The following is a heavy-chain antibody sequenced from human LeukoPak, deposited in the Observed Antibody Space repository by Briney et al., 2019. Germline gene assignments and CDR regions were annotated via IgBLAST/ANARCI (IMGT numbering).Heavy chain of an antibody. J-gene: IGHJ6*02. CDR1: GFTFSSYA. V-gene: IGHV3-30-3*01. D-gene: IGHD2-2*01. CDR3: ARDPERVVPPYYYYGMDV. CDR2: ISYDGSNK. Sequence: GRSLRLSCAASGFTFSSYAMHWVRQAPGKGLEWVAVISYDGSNKYYADSVRGRFTISRDNSKNTLYLQMNSLRAEDTAVYYCARDPERVVPPYYYYGMDVWGQGTKVTVSS.